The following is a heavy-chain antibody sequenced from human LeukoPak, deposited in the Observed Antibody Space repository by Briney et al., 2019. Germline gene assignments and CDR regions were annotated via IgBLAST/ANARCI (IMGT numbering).Heavy chain of an antibody. Sequence: ASVKVSCKASGYTFPSYYMHWVRQAPGQGLEWMGVINPSGGNTNSAQKFQGRVTITRNTSISTAYMELSSLRSEDTAVYYCARGGWGEGAYSRPFDYWGQGTLVTVSS. CDR1: GYTFPSYY. J-gene: IGHJ4*02. CDR2: INPSGGNT. V-gene: IGHV1-46*01. D-gene: IGHD6-13*01. CDR3: ARGGWGEGAYSRPFDY.